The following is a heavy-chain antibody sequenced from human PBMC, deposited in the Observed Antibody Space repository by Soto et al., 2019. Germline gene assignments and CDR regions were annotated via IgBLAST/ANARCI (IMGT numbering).Heavy chain of an antibody. CDR2: IIPILGIA. V-gene: IGHV1-69*02. CDR3: ARGRITFGGVIDEG. Sequence: QVQLVQSGAEVKKPGSSVKVSCKASGGTFSSYTISWVRQAPGQGLEWMGRIIPILGIANYAQKFQGRVTITADKSTSTAYREMGSLRSEDTAVYYCARGRITFGGVIDEGWGQGTLVTVSS. J-gene: IGHJ4*02. D-gene: IGHD3-16*02. CDR1: GGTFSSYT.